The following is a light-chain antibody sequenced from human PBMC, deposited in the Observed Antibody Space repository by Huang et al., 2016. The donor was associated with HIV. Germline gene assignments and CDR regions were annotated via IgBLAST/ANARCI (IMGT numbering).Light chain of an antibody. V-gene: IGKV3D-15*01. CDR3: LQYNTWPRT. CDR1: QSVSDN. Sequence: EIVMTQSPATLSVSPGESATLSCRASQSVSDNVAWYKQDSGQAPRLLIYGASTRATGIPARFSGSVSGTEFTLTISSLQSEDFGVYWCLQYNTWPRTFGQGTKVEV. J-gene: IGKJ1*01. CDR2: GAS.